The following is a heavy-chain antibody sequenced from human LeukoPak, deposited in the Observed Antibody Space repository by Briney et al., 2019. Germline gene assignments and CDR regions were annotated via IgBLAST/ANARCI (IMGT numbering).Heavy chain of an antibody. CDR3: ARALTSPDY. J-gene: IGHJ4*02. Sequence: PGGSLRLSCAASGFTSSTFRMHWVRQAPGKGLVWVSRINSDGSSTTYADSVKGRFTISRDNAKSTLYLHMNSLRAEDTAVYYCARALTSPDYWGQGALVTVSS. V-gene: IGHV3-74*01. CDR2: INSDGSST. CDR1: GFTSSTFR. D-gene: IGHD3-9*01.